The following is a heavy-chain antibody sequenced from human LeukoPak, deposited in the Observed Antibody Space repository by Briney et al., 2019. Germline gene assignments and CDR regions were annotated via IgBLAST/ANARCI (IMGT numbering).Heavy chain of an antibody. CDR1: GFTFSTYS. V-gene: IGHV3-21*01. CDR2: ISSSSSYI. J-gene: IGHJ4*02. Sequence: GGSLRLSCVDSGFTFSTYSMNWVRQAPGKGLEWVSSISSSSSYIYYADSVKGRFTISRDNAKNSLYLQMNSLRAEDTAVYYCAGKRGYSYGEDSDWGQGTLVTVSS. D-gene: IGHD5-18*01. CDR3: AGKRGYSYGEDSD.